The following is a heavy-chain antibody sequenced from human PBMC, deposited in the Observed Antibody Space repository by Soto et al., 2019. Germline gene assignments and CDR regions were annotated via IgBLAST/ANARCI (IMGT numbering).Heavy chain of an antibody. CDR2: IYHSGST. Sequence: QVQLQESGPGLVKPSGTLSLTCAVSGGSITSSNWWSWVRQPPGKGLEWIGEIYHSGSTNYNPSLKSRINISVDKSKIQFSLKMCSVTASDTAVYYCAIGSTYYYDSSGYHPLGYWGQGTLVTVSS. CDR1: GGSITSSNW. J-gene: IGHJ4*02. CDR3: AIGSTYYYDSSGYHPLGY. D-gene: IGHD3-22*01. V-gene: IGHV4-4*02.